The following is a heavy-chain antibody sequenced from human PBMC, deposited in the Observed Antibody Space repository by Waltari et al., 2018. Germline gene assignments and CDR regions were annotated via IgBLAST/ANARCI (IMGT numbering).Heavy chain of an antibody. J-gene: IGHJ4*02. Sequence: QVQLQQWGAGLLKPSETLSLTCAVYGGSFSGYYWSWIRQPPGKGLEWIGEINHSGSTNYNPSLKSRVTISVDTSKNQFSLKLSSVTAADTAVYYCARGGSYGDYGQIDYFDYWGQGTLVTVSS. D-gene: IGHD4-17*01. CDR3: ARGGSYGDYGQIDYFDY. CDR1: GGSFSGYY. V-gene: IGHV4-34*01. CDR2: INHSGST.